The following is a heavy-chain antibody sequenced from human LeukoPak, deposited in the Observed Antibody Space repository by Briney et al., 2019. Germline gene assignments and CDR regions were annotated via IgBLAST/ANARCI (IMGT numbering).Heavy chain of an antibody. CDR2: IYHSGGT. D-gene: IGHD3-22*01. CDR3: ARDNDYYDSSGYYRYFDY. CDR1: IGSVNSGVYY. J-gene: IGHJ4*02. Sequence: SSETLSLTCTVSIGSVNSGVYYWGWIRQPPGKGLEWIGYIYHSGGTYYNPSLKSRVTISVDRSKNQFSLKLSSVTAADTAVYYCARDNDYYDSSGYYRYFDYWGQGTLVTVSS. V-gene: IGHV4-30-2*01.